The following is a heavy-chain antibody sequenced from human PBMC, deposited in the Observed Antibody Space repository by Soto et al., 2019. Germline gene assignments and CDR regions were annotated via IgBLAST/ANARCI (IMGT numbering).Heavy chain of an antibody. CDR1: GFTFSSYA. J-gene: IGHJ6*02. CDR3: ARDLSCSGGSCYRRGYYYYGMDV. D-gene: IGHD2-15*01. V-gene: IGHV3-30-3*01. CDR2: ISYDGSNK. Sequence: GGSLRLSCAASGFTFSSYAMHWVRQAPGKGLEWVAVISYDGSNKYYADSVKGRFTISRDNSKNTLYLQMNSLRAEDTAVYYCARDLSCSGGSCYRRGYYYYGMDVWGQGTTVTVSS.